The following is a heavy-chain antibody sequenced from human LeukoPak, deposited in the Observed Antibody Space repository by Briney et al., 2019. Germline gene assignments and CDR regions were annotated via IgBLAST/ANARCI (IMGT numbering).Heavy chain of an antibody. D-gene: IGHD4-17*01. Sequence: GGSLRLSCAASGFTFSSYAMSWVRQAPGKGLEWVSAFSGSGGSTYYADSVKGRFTISRDNSKNTLYLQMNSLRAEDTAVYYCAKDLRDNYYYYGMDVWGQGTTVTVSS. V-gene: IGHV3-23*01. CDR1: GFTFSSYA. J-gene: IGHJ6*02. CDR2: FSGSGGST. CDR3: AKDLRDNYYYYGMDV.